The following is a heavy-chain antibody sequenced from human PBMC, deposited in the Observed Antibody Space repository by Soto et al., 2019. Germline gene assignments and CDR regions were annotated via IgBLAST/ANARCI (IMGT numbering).Heavy chain of an antibody. V-gene: IGHV3-13*01. CDR3: AISGNRDGYSS. CDR1: GFTFVTYD. D-gene: IGHD5-12*01. J-gene: IGHJ4*02. CDR2: IGTVGDT. Sequence: PGGSLRLSCAASGFTFVTYDLHWVRQATGKGLEWVSAIGTVGDTHYPGSVKGRFTISRENAKNSFYLQMNSLRVEDTAVYYCAISGNRDGYSSWGQGTLVTVSS.